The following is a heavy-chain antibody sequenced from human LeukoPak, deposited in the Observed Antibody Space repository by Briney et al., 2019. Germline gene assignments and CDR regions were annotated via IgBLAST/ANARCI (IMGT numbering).Heavy chain of an antibody. Sequence: PGGSLRLSCAASGFTFSSYSMNWVRQAPGKGLEWVSCISSSSSYIYYADSVKGRFTVSRDNAKNSLYLQMDSLRVEDTAVYYCARDPPSRGTRYFDYWGQGILVTVSS. CDR3: ARDPPSRGTRYFDY. CDR2: ISSSSSYI. CDR1: GFTFSSYS. D-gene: IGHD3-16*01. V-gene: IGHV3-21*01. J-gene: IGHJ4*02.